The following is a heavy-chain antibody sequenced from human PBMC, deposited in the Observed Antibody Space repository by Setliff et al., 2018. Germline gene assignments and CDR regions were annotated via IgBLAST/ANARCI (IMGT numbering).Heavy chain of an antibody. CDR1: GGSFSGYY. J-gene: IGHJ4*02. CDR3: ARHAITQSLVADY. CDR2: MYYGGTT. V-gene: IGHV4-34*01. D-gene: IGHD2-15*01. Sequence: SETLSLTCAVYGGSFSGYYWSWIRQPPGKGLEWIASMYYGGTTQYNPSFKSRVTISVDPSKNQFSLTLRSVTAADTAVYYCARHAITQSLVADYWGQGILVTVSS.